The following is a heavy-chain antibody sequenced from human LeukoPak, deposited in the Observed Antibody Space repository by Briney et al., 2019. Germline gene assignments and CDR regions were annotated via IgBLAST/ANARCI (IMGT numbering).Heavy chain of an antibody. CDR3: ARARGSSSWYLHGPTENWFDP. V-gene: IGHV4-39*07. D-gene: IGHD6-13*01. Sequence: PSETLSLTCTVSGGSISSSSYYWGWIRQPPGKGLEWIGSIYYSGSTYYNPSLKSRVTISVDTSKNQFSLKLSSVTAADTAVYYCARARGSSSWYLHGPTENWFDPWGQGTLVTVSS. CDR1: GGSISSSSYY. J-gene: IGHJ5*02. CDR2: IYYSGST.